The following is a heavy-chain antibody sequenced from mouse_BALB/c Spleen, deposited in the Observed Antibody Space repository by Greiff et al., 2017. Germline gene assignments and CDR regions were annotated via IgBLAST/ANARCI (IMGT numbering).Heavy chain of an antibody. D-gene: IGHD2-4*01. J-gene: IGHJ4*01. CDR3: TGDYDYDDAMDY. CDR2: IYPGSGST. CDR1: GYTFTSYW. V-gene: IGHV1S22*01. Sequence: LQQPGSELVRPGASVKLSCKASGYTFTSYWMHWVKQRPGQGLEWIGNIYPGSGSTNYDEKFKSKATLTVDTSSSTAYMQLSSLTSEDSAVYYCTGDYDYDDAMDYWGQGTSVTVSS.